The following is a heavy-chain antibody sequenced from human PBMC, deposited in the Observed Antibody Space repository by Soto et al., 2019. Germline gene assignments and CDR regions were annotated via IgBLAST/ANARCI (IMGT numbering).Heavy chain of an antibody. CDR2: VHHSWGS. V-gene: IGHV4-59*08. D-gene: IGHD1-26*01. CDR1: GGSISSYY. Sequence: QVQLQESGPGLVKPSETLSLSCTVSGGSISSYYWSWFRQSPGKRMEWIGYVHHSWGSSYNPSLPSRVALSLDTPKSQFSLKVTSVTATDTAVYYCARQGLGPLHGLVDVWGQGTTVTVSS. CDR3: ARQGLGPLHGLVDV. J-gene: IGHJ6*02.